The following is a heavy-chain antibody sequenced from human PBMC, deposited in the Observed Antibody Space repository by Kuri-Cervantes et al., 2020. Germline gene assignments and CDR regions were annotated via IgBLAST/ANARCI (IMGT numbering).Heavy chain of an antibody. Sequence: GESLKISCAASGFTFDDYTMHWVRQAPGKGLEWVSLINWDGGSTYYADSVKGRFTISRDNAKNSLYLQMNSLRAEDTALYYCAKDFAAAGTGGWFDPWGQGTLVTVSS. CDR2: INWDGGST. V-gene: IGHV3-43*01. CDR3: AKDFAAAGTGGWFDP. J-gene: IGHJ5*02. CDR1: GFTFDDYT. D-gene: IGHD6-13*01.